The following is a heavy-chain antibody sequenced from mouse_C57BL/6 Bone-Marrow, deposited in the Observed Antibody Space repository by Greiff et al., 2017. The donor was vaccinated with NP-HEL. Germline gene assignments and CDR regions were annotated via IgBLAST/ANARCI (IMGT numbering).Heavy chain of an antibody. CDR1: GYTFTSYG. CDR2: IYPRSGNT. Sequence: QVQLKQSGAELARPGASVKLSCKASGYTFTSYGISWVKQRTGQGLEWIGEIYPRSGNTYYNEKFKGKATLTADKSSSTAYMELRSLTSEDSAVYFCARRYYGSRAWFVYWGQGTLVTVSA. J-gene: IGHJ3*01. D-gene: IGHD1-1*01. V-gene: IGHV1-81*01. CDR3: ARRYYGSRAWFVY.